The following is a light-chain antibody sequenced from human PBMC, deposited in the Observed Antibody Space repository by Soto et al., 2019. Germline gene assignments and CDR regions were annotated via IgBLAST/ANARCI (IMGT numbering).Light chain of an antibody. J-gene: IGLJ3*02. CDR3: QSYDSSLSGSGV. CDR1: SSDVGGYNY. V-gene: IGLV2-14*01. CDR2: EVS. Sequence: QSVLTQPASVSGSPGQSITISCTGTSSDVGGYNYVSWYQQHPGKAPKLMIYEVSNRPSGVSNRFSGSKSGNTASLTITGLQAEDEADYFCQSYDSSLSGSGVFGGGTKLTVL.